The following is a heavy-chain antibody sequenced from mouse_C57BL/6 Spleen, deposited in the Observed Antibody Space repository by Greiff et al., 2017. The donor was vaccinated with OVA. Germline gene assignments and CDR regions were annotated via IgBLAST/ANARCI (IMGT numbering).Heavy chain of an antibody. CDR1: GFSLTSYG. J-gene: IGHJ2*01. V-gene: IGHV2-2*01. Sequence: QVQLQQSGPGLVQPSQSLSITCTVSGFSLTSYGVHWVRQSPGTGLEWLGVIWSGGSTDYNAAFISRLSISKDNSKSQVFVKMTSLQADDTAIYYCARNYYGSSGDYWGQGTTLTVSS. CDR2: IWSGGST. D-gene: IGHD1-1*01. CDR3: ARNYYGSSGDY.